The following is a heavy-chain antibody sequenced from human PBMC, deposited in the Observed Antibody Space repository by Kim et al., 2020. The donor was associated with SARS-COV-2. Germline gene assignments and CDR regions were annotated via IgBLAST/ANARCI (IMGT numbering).Heavy chain of an antibody. D-gene: IGHD1-26*01. CDR2: IYTANGDT. V-gene: IGHV1-3*04. J-gene: IGHJ4*02. CDR1: GYTFTDNP. CDR3: AREGQYSRTWEFDH. Sequence: ASVKVSCKTSGYTFTDNPIHWVRQAPGQGLEWMGWIYTANGDTRYAQRLQGRVTITRDTSANTAYMELSNLRSEDTAMYFCAREGQYSRTWEFDHWGQGTLVTVSS.